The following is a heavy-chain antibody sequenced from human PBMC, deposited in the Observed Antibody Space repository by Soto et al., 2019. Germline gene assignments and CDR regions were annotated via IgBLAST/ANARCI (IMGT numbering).Heavy chain of an antibody. J-gene: IGHJ4*02. CDR3: GKGPLVGLLYLDY. V-gene: IGHV3-23*01. Sequence: EGQLLESGGGLVQPGGSLRLSCAASGFTFSSYAMSWVRQAPGKGLECVSAISGSGGSTYYADSVKGRFTISRDNSKNPLYLQMNSLRAEATAVYYCGKGPLVGLLYLDYWGQGTLVTVSS. D-gene: IGHD1-26*01. CDR1: GFTFSSYA. CDR2: ISGSGGST.